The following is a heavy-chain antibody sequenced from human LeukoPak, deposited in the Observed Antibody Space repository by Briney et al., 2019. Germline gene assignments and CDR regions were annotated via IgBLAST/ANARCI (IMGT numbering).Heavy chain of an antibody. V-gene: IGHV4-61*08. CDR2: IYYSGST. CDR3: ARRPLSTGYFDL. CDR1: GGSISSGGYY. D-gene: IGHD2-8*02. J-gene: IGHJ2*01. Sequence: PSETLSLTCTVSGGSISSGGYYWSWIRQHPGKGLERIGYIYYSGSTNYNPSLKSRVTISVDTSKNQFSLKLSSVTAADTAVYYCARRPLSTGYFDLWGRGTLVTVSS.